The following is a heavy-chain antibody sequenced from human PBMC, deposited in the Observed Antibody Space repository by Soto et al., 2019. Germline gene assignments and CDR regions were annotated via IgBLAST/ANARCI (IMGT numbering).Heavy chain of an antibody. Sequence: GGSLRLSCAASGFTFSNAWMSWVRQAPGKGLEWVGRIKSKTDGGTTDYAAPVKGRFTISRDDSKNTLYQQMNSLKTEDTAVYSCTTDYGSGSYYNRGREGAFDIWGQGTMVTVSS. CDR1: GFTFSNAW. D-gene: IGHD3-10*01. CDR2: IKSKTDGGTT. CDR3: TTDYGSGSYYNRGREGAFDI. J-gene: IGHJ3*02. V-gene: IGHV3-15*01.